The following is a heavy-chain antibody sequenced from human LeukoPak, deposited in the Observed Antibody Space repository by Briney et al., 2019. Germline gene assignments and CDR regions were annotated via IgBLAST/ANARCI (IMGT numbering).Heavy chain of an antibody. CDR3: ATDLVLDVCYYGSGSSIRGNDY. Sequence: ASVKVSCKVSGYTLTELSMHWVRQAPGKGLEWMGGFDPEDGETIYAQKFQGRVTMTEDTSTDTAYMELSSLRSEDTAVYYCATDLVLDVCYYGSGSSIRGNDYWGQGTLVTVSS. CDR1: GYTLTELS. V-gene: IGHV1-24*01. CDR2: FDPEDGET. D-gene: IGHD3-10*01. J-gene: IGHJ4*02.